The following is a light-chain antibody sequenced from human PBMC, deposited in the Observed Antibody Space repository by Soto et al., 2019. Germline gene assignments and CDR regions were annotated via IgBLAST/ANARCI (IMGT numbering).Light chain of an antibody. CDR1: QSVSRN. CDR2: DAS. CDR3: QQYNNWLWT. Sequence: EIVMTQSPATLSVSPGERATLSCRASQSVSRNVAWYQQKPGQAPRLLIHDASTRATGISVRFSGSGSGTESTLTISSLQSEDFAFYYCQQYNNWLWTSGQGTKVKIK. V-gene: IGKV3-15*01. J-gene: IGKJ1*01.